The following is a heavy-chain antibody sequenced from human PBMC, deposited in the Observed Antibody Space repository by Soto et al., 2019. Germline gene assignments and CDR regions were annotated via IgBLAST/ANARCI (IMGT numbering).Heavy chain of an antibody. V-gene: IGHV1-69*05. J-gene: IGHJ6*02. D-gene: IGHD3-10*01. CDR1: GDTFKNCV. Sequence: QVQVVTSGVEVRRTGSSVKVSCKASGDTFKNCVISWVRQAPGQGIEWMGGIIPLFVTTDFAQRFQGRLTITTDESTTTAYMELSRLRSEDTATYYCAAELGFGKLSVVWGQGTTVIVSS. CDR2: IIPLFVTT. CDR3: AAELGFGKLSVV.